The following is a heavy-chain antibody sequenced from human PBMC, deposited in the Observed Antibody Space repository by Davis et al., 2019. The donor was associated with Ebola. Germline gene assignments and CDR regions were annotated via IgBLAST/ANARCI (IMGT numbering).Heavy chain of an antibody. CDR2: IYYSGST. CDR3: ARDFVY. J-gene: IGHJ4*02. CDR1: GGSVSSGYYY. V-gene: IGHV4-61*01. Sequence: SETLSLTCTVSGGSVSSGYYYWSWVRQPPGKGLEWIGYIYYSGSTKNSPSLKSRVTISLDTSKNQFSLKLTSVTAADTAVYFCARDFVYWAQGTLVTVSS.